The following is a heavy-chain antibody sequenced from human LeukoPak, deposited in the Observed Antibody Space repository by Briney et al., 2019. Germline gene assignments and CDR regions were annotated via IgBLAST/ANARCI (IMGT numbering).Heavy chain of an antibody. Sequence: GGSLRLSCAASGFTFSDYYMSWIRQAPGKGLEWVSYISSSGSTIYYADSVKGRFAISRDNAKNSLYLQMNSLRAEDTAVYYCARASTYYYDSSGYYPLDLWGRGTLVTVSS. CDR2: ISSSGSTI. CDR3: ARASTYYYDSSGYYPLDL. D-gene: IGHD3-22*01. CDR1: GFTFSDYY. J-gene: IGHJ2*01. V-gene: IGHV3-11*01.